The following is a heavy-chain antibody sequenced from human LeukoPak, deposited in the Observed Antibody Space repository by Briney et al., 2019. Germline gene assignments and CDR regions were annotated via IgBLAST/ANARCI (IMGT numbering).Heavy chain of an antibody. Sequence: SETLSLTCAVSGASVSGSNYYWGWIRQPPGKGLEWIGNIYSSGSTYYNASLQSRVTISIDTSKNQFSLKLSSVTAADTAVYYCAREGGRGMIVEGMDVWGKGTTVTVSS. CDR3: AREGGRGMIVEGMDV. V-gene: IGHV4-39*07. J-gene: IGHJ6*03. D-gene: IGHD3-22*01. CDR2: IYSSGST. CDR1: GASVSGSNYY.